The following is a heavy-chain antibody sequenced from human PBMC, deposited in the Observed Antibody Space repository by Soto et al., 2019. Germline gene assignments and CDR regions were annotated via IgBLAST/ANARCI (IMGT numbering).Heavy chain of an antibody. J-gene: IGHJ5*02. D-gene: IGHD3-10*01. CDR2: TYYSGST. Sequence: PSETLSLTCTVSGGSISSGDYYWSWILQPPGKGLEWIGCTYYSGSTYYNPSLKSRVTISVDKSKNQFSLKLSSVPAADTAVYYCARGVTMVRGVIIPWFDPWGQGTLVTVS. CDR3: ARGVTMVRGVIIPWFDP. CDR1: GGSISSGDYY. V-gene: IGHV4-30-4*01.